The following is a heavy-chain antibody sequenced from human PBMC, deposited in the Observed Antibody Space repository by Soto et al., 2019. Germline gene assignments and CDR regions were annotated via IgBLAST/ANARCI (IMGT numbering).Heavy chain of an antibody. CDR2: VIPTQRTT. D-gene: IGHD6-19*01. Sequence: QVQLVQSGAEVKKTGTSVRVSCKASGDTFIGYSISWVRQAPGQGLEWMGWVIPTQRTTKYAQRFQGRVTMSVDQFASTTYMELSSLRPEDTALYYCVIDRLIVAVSVGRMDVWGQGTTVTVSS. J-gene: IGHJ6*02. V-gene: IGHV1-69*01. CDR1: GDTFIGYS. CDR3: VIDRLIVAVSVGRMDV.